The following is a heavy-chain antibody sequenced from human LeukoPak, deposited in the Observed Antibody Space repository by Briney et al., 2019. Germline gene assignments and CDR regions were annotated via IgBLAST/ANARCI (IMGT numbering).Heavy chain of an antibody. D-gene: IGHD1-26*01. CDR2: ITNNGGNT. V-gene: IGHV3-64*01. CDR1: GVTFSGYA. CDR3: ARGRGGSFGYYYYMDV. Sequence: PGGSLRLSCAASGVTFSGYAMHWVRQAPGKGLEYVSAITNNGGNTYYANSVKGGFTISRDNSKNTLYLQMGSLRTEDMAVYYCARGRGGSFGYYYYMDVWGKGTTVTVSS. J-gene: IGHJ6*03.